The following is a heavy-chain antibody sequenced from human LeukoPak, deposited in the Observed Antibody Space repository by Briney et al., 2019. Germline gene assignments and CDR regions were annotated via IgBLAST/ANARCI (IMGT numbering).Heavy chain of an antibody. CDR2: IWYDGSNK. D-gene: IGHD4-17*01. J-gene: IGHJ4*02. Sequence: GRSLRLSCAASGFTFSSYGMHWVRQAPGKGLEWVAVIWYDGSNKYYGDYVKGRFTISRDNSKNTLYLQMNRLRAEDTAVYYCAKAANDYGDYVLDYWGQGTLVTVSS. CDR3: AKAANDYGDYVLDY. V-gene: IGHV3-33*06. CDR1: GFTFSSYG.